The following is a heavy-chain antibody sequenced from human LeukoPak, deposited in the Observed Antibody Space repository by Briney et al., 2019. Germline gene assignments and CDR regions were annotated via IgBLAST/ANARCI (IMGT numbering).Heavy chain of an antibody. Sequence: SETLSLTCTVSGGSVSSHYWSWIRQPPGKGLEWMGYTYYSGSTHYNPSLTSRVTISVDTSKNQFSLRLSSVTAADTAIYYCARGPFRGTGDGALDIWGQGTMVTVS. CDR1: GGSVSSHY. V-gene: IGHV4-59*02. D-gene: IGHD1-26*01. CDR2: TYYSGST. CDR3: ARGPFRGTGDGALDI. J-gene: IGHJ3*02.